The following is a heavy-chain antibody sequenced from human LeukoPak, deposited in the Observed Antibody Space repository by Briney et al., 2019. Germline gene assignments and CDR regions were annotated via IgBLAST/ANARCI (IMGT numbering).Heavy chain of an antibody. D-gene: IGHD1-26*01. J-gene: IGHJ4*02. CDR3: ARLKVDANNYFDY. CDR2: IYYSGSS. Sequence: SETLSHTCTVSGGSISSGDYYWSWIRQPPGKGLEWIGYIYYSGSSYFSPSLKSRVTISVDTSRNQFSLKLSSVTAADTALYYCARLKVDANNYFDYWGQGTLVTVSS. V-gene: IGHV4-30-4*01. CDR1: GGSISSGDYY.